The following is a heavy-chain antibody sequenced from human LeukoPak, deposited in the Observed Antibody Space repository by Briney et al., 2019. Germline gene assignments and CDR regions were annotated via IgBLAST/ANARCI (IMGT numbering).Heavy chain of an antibody. Sequence: SETLSLTCTVSGGSISSYYWSWIRQPPGKGLEWIGYIYYSGSTNYNPSLTSRVTISVDTSKNQFSLKLSSVTAADTAVYHCARAGDFWSGPYFDYWGQGTLVTVSS. CDR3: ARAGDFWSGPYFDY. CDR1: GGSISSYY. V-gene: IGHV4-59*01. J-gene: IGHJ4*02. CDR2: IYYSGST. D-gene: IGHD3-3*01.